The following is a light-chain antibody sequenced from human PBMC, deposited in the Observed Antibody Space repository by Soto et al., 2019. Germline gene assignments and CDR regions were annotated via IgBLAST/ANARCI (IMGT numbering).Light chain of an antibody. Sequence: EIVLTQSPGTLSLSPGERATLSCRASQSVSGSYLAWYQQKPGQAPRLFIYGTSSRATGIPDRFSGSGSGTDFTLTISRLEPEDFAVYYCQHYGSPLTFGGGTKVDIK. V-gene: IGKV3-20*01. CDR1: QSVSGSY. J-gene: IGKJ4*01. CDR2: GTS. CDR3: QHYGSPLT.